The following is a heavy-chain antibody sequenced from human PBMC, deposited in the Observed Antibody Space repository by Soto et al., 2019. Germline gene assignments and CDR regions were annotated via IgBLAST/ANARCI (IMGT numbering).Heavy chain of an antibody. Sequence: GGSLRLSCAASGFTFSNYAISWVRQAPGKGLEWVSGISWNSGSIGYADSVKGRFTISRDNAKNSLYLQMNSLRAEDTALYYCAKGRYFDWLSNWFDPWGQGTLVTVSS. CDR1: GFTFSNYA. J-gene: IGHJ5*02. CDR3: AKGRYFDWLSNWFDP. V-gene: IGHV3-9*01. D-gene: IGHD3-9*01. CDR2: ISWNSGSI.